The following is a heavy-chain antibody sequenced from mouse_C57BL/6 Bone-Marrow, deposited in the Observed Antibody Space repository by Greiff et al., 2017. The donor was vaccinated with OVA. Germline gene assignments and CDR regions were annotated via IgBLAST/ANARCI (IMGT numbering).Heavy chain of an antibody. CDR2: IDPETGGT. CDR1: GYTFTDYE. J-gene: IGHJ4*01. Sequence: VQLQQSGAELVRPGASVTLSCKASGYTFTDYEMHWVKQTPVHGLEWLGAIDPETGGTAYNQKFKGQAILTADKSSSTAYMVLRSLTSEDSAVYYCTRGYSNYYAMDYWGQGTAVTVSS. D-gene: IGHD2-5*01. V-gene: IGHV1-15*01. CDR3: TRGYSNYYAMDY.